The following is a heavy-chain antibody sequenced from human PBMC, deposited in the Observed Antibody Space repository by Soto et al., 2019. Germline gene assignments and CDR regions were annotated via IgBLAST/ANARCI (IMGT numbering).Heavy chain of an antibody. D-gene: IGHD4-4*01. V-gene: IGHV3-23*01. CDR2: ISGSGGST. J-gene: IGHJ6*03. CDR1: GFTFSSYA. CDR3: ASRTTVTTVYYYYYYMDV. Sequence: GGSLRLSCAASGFTFSSYAMSWVRQAPGKGLEWVSAISGSGGSTYYADSVKGRFTISRDNSKNTLYLQMNSLRAEDTAVYYCASRTTVTTVYYYYYYMDVWGKGTTVTVSS.